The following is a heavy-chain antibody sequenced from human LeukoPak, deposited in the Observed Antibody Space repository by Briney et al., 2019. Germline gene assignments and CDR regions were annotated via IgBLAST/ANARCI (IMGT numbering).Heavy chain of an antibody. CDR3: ATGISGSYYPDIFDY. CDR1: GFTFSSYA. Sequence: PGGSLRLSCAASGFTFSSYAMSWVRQAPGKGLEWVSAISGSGGSTYYADSVKGRFTISRDNSKNTLYLQMNSLRAEDTAVYYCATGISGSYYPDIFDYWGQGTLVTVSS. V-gene: IGHV3-23*01. D-gene: IGHD1-26*01. CDR2: ISGSGGST. J-gene: IGHJ4*02.